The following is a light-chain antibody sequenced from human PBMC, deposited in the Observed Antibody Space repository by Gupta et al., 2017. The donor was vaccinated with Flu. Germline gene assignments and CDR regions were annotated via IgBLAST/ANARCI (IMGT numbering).Light chain of an antibody. CDR2: GAS. J-gene: IGKJ2*01. Sequence: ASLSVSSGERATLSCRASQSVSSNLAWYQQKPGQAPKLLIYGASTRATGIPARFSGSGSGTEFTLTISSLQSEDFAVYYCQQYNNWPPYTFGQGTKLEIK. CDR3: QQYNNWPPYT. CDR1: QSVSSN. V-gene: IGKV3-15*01.